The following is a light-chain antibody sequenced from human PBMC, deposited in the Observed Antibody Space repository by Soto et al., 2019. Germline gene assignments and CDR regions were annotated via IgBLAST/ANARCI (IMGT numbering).Light chain of an antibody. J-gene: IGKJ5*01. V-gene: IGKV3-11*01. CDR1: QSVSSY. CDR3: QHRKNWPLT. Sequence: DIVLTQSPATLSLSPGERATISCRASQSVSSYLLWYQQKPGQTPRLLIYDASNRATGSPARFSGSGSATAFTLTISSLQPEDVAVYYCQHRKNWPLTFGQGTRLEIK. CDR2: DAS.